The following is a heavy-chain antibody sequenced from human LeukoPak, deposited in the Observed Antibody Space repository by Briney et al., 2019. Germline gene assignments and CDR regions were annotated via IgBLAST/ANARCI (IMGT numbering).Heavy chain of an antibody. Sequence: GSLRLSCEASGFTFTTYWMGWIRQPPGKGLEWIGEINHSGSSNYNPSLKSRVTISVDTSKNQLSLKLSSVTAADTAVYYCARSGTYQHSSSYDYWGQGTLVTVSS. D-gene: IGHD6-13*01. V-gene: IGHV4-34*01. CDR1: GFTFTTYW. CDR2: INHSGSS. J-gene: IGHJ4*02. CDR3: ARSGTYQHSSSYDY.